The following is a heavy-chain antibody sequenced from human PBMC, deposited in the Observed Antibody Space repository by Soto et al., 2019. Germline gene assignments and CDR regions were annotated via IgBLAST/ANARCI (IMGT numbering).Heavy chain of an antibody. V-gene: IGHV4-59*01. Sequence: SETLSLTCNVSGGSISRYYWSWIRQPPGKGLEWIGYIHYSGSTKYNPSLKSRVTVSVDTSKNQFSLKLTSVTAADTAVYFCARVPAVASTIPSLWFDPWGQGTLVTVSS. CDR1: GGSISRYY. J-gene: IGHJ5*02. D-gene: IGHD6-19*01. CDR3: ARVPAVASTIPSLWFDP. CDR2: IHYSGST.